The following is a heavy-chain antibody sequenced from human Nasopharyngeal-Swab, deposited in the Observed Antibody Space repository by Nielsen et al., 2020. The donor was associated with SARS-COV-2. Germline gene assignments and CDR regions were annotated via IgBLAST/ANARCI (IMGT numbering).Heavy chain of an antibody. J-gene: IGHJ4*02. CDR1: GFTFSSYP. V-gene: IGHV3-30-3*01. CDR3: ARDQGEYSSSWYWGFDY. D-gene: IGHD6-13*01. Sequence: GESLKISCAASGFTFSSYPMHWVRQAPGKGLDWVAVISYDGSNKYYADSVKGRFTISRDNSKNTLYLQMNSLRAEDTAVYYCARDQGEYSSSWYWGFDYWGQGTLVTVSS. CDR2: ISYDGSNK.